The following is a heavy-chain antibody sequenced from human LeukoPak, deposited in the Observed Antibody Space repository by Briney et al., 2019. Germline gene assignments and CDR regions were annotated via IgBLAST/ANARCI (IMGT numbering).Heavy chain of an antibody. V-gene: IGHV3-23*01. J-gene: IGHJ3*01. Sequence: GGTLRLSCAASGFTFNTYGMRWVRHAPGKGREWVSGMRDNGGDTYYADSVKGRFTISRDNSKNTLYLQMNSLRAEDTAVYYCARDRQRRNQFRGGAFDFWGQGTMVTVSS. D-gene: IGHD1-14*01. CDR2: MRDNGGDT. CDR1: GFTFNTYG. CDR3: ARDRQRRNQFRGGAFDF.